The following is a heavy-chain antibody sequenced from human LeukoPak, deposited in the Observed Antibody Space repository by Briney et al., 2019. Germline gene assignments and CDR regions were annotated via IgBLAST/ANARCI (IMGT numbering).Heavy chain of an antibody. J-gene: IGHJ4*02. V-gene: IGHV3-30*18. CDR3: AKEWGHYDILTGYLN. D-gene: IGHD3-9*01. Sequence: GGSLRLSCAASGFTFSSYGMHWVRRAPGKGLEWVAVISYDGSNKYYADSVKGRFTISRDNSKNTLYLQMNSLRAEDTAVYYCAKEWGHYDILTGYLNWGQGTLVTVSS. CDR1: GFTFSSYG. CDR2: ISYDGSNK.